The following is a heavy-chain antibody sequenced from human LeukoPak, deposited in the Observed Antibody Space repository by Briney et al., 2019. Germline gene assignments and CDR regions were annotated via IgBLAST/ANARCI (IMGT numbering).Heavy chain of an antibody. V-gene: IGHV4-34*01. CDR1: GGSFSGYY. D-gene: IGHD3-22*01. Sequence: PSETLSLTCAAYGGSFSGYYWSWIRQPPGKGLEWIGEINHSGSTNYNPSLKSRVTISVDTSKNQFSLKLSSVTAADTAVYYCARGQRDDSSGYYYYLAYWGQGTLVTVSS. CDR3: ARGQRDDSSGYYYYLAY. CDR2: INHSGST. J-gene: IGHJ4*02.